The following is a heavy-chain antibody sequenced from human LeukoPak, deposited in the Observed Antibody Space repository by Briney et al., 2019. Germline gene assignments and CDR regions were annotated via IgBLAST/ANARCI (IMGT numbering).Heavy chain of an antibody. J-gene: IGHJ4*02. CDR3: AREDIVGATSLDY. CDR2: ISSSGSTI. Sequence: GGSLRLSCAASGFTFSDYYMSWIRQAPGKGLEWVSYISSSGSTIYYADSVKGRFTISRDNAKNSLYLQMNSLRAEDTAVYYCAREDIVGATSLDYWGQGTLVTVSS. CDR1: GFTFSDYY. D-gene: IGHD1-26*01. V-gene: IGHV3-11*01.